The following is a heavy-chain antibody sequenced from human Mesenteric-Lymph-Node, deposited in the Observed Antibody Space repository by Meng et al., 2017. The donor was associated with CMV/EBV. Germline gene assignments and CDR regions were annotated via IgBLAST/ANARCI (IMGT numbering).Heavy chain of an antibody. CDR1: GGSISNYY. Sequence: SETLSLTCSVSGGSISNYYWSWIRQSPGKGLEWIGYRDYSGSFNYNPSLKSRVTISVDTSKNQVFLKLSSVTAADTAVYYCARDKVPAAIRGYFDYWGQGTLVTVSS. J-gene: IGHJ4*02. D-gene: IGHD2-2*02. V-gene: IGHV4-59*01. CDR2: RDYSGSF. CDR3: ARDKVPAAIRGYFDY.